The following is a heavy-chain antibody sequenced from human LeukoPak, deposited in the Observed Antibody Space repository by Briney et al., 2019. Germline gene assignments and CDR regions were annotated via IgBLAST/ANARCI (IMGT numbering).Heavy chain of an antibody. V-gene: IGHV3-23*01. CDR2: ISARVHYI. Sequence: GGSLRLSCAASGFTSSTYAMTWVRQAAGEGLEWVSAISARVHYIYYADSVKGRFTIPRDNTNLYLQMDSLRAEDTALYYCARGYCTGNSCPIYYYGMDVWGQGTTVIVS. D-gene: IGHD2-8*02. CDR3: ARGYCTGNSCPIYYYGMDV. CDR1: GFTSSTYA. J-gene: IGHJ6*02.